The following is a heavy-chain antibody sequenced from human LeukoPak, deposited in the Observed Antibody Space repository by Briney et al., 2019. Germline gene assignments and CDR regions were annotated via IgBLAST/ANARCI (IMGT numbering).Heavy chain of an antibody. Sequence: PGGSLRLSCAASGFTVSSDYMSWVRQAPGKGLEWVSVIYNGDRTYYGDSVKGRFTISRDNSKNTLYLQMNSLRAEDTAMYYCAKGAGGSGYYFHFDYWGQGTLVTVSS. CDR1: GFTVSSDY. CDR3: AKGAGGSGYYFHFDY. D-gene: IGHD3-22*01. V-gene: IGHV3-66*01. J-gene: IGHJ4*02. CDR2: IYNGDRT.